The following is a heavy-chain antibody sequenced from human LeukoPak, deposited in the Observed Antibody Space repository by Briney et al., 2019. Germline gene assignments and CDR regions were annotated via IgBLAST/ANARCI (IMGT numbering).Heavy chain of an antibody. V-gene: IGHV1-69*06. CDR2: LIPIFGTA. CDR1: GGTFSSYA. CDR3: ARGCEGDDYVWGSYRFWLCPLDY. Sequence: VASVKVSCKDSGGTFSSYAISWVRQAPGQGLEWMGGLIPIFGTANYAQKFQGRGTISADKSTSTAYMELSSLRSEDAAVYYCARGCEGDDYVWGSYRFWLCPLDYWGQGTLVTVSS. D-gene: IGHD3-16*02. J-gene: IGHJ4*02.